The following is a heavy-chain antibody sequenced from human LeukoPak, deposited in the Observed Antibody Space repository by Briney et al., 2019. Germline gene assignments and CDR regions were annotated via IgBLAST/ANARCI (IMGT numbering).Heavy chain of an antibody. D-gene: IGHD6-13*01. CDR3: TSLLYSSSWYYFDY. CDR1: GFTFSNAW. CDR2: IKSKTDGGTT. V-gene: IGHV3-15*01. J-gene: IGHJ4*02. Sequence: GGSLRLSCAASGFTFSNAWMSWVRQAPGKGLEWVGRIKSKTDGGTTDYAAPVKGRFTISRDDSKNTLYLQMNSLKTEDTAVYYCTSLLYSSSWYYFDYWGQGTLVTVSP.